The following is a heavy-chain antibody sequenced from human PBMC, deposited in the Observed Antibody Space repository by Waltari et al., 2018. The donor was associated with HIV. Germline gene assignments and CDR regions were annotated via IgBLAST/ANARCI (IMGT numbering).Heavy chain of an antibody. D-gene: IGHD2-8*01. CDR3: ATNGDYNYYGLDV. CDR2: IRAKPNNFAT. Sequence: GLVQPGGSLILSCAASGFTLSDSSIHWVRQASGKGLEWVGRIRAKPNNFATAYAASVEGRFTISRDDSKDTAYLQMHSLRTEDTAKYYCATNGDYNYYGLDVWGQGATVTVSS. V-gene: IGHV3-73*01. J-gene: IGHJ6*02. CDR1: GFTLSDSS.